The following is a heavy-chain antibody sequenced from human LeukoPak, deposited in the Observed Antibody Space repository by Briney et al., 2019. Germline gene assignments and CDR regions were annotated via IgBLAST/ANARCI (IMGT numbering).Heavy chain of an antibody. V-gene: IGHV4-34*01. Sequence: PSETLSLTCAVYGGSFSGYYWSWIRQPPGKGLEWIGEINHSGSTNYNPSLKSRVTISVDTSKNQFSLKLSSVTAADTAVYYCARAIRYCSGGSCYGLSWFDPWGQGTLVTVSS. CDR1: GGSFSGYY. J-gene: IGHJ5*02. CDR3: ARAIRYCSGGSCYGLSWFDP. CDR2: INHSGST. D-gene: IGHD2-15*01.